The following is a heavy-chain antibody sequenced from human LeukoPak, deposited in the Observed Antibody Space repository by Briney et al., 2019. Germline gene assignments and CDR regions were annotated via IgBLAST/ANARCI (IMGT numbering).Heavy chain of an antibody. CDR3: ATAGPGKAYAFDI. Sequence: GGSLRLSCAASGFTFSTYAMSWVRQAPGKGLEWVTVISYDGSNKFYADSVKGRFTISGDNSKNTVYVQMNSLRAEDTAVYYCATAGPGKAYAFDIWGQGTMVTVSS. CDR1: GFTFSTYA. CDR2: ISYDGSNK. J-gene: IGHJ3*02. V-gene: IGHV3-30-3*01.